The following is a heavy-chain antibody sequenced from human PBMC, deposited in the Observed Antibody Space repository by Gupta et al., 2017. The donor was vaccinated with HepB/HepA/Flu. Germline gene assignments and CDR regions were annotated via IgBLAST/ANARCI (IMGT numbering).Heavy chain of an antibody. CDR3: AHRLPEHRDRSSWSDP. J-gene: IGHJ5*02. V-gene: IGHV2-5*01. CDR1: GFSLSTSGVG. CDR2: IYWNDDK. D-gene: IGHD6-13*01. Sequence: QITLKESGPTLVKPTQTLTLTCTFSGFSLSTSGVGVGWIRQPPGKALEWLALIYWNDDKRYSPSRKSRLTITKDTAKNQGVLTRTNMEPVETATYYCAHRLPEHRDRSSWSDPGGHGTMVTVYS.